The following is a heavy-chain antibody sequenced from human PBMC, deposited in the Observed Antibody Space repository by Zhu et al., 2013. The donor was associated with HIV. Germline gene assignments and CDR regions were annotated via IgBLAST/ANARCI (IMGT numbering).Heavy chain of an antibody. D-gene: IGHD5-12*01. J-gene: IGHJ2*01. V-gene: IGHV1-69*01. CDR1: GGTFSSYA. CDR3: ARGYSGYDSGFLKHFDL. Sequence: QVQLVQSGAEVKKPGSSVKVSCKASGGTFSSYAISWVRQAPGQGLEWMGGIIPIFGTANYAQKFQGRVTITADESTSTAYMELSSLRSEDTAVYYCARGYSGYDSGFLKHFDLWGRGTLVTVSS. CDR2: IIPIFGTA.